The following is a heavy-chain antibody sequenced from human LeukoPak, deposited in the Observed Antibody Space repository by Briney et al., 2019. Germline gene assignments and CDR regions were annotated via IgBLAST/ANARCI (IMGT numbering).Heavy chain of an antibody. V-gene: IGHV3-21*01. D-gene: IGHD6-19*01. Sequence: GGSLRLSCAASGFILSDFDMSWVRQAPGKGLEWVSYFSTSGSYIHYADSVKGRFTISRDNAKNSLYLQMNSLRAEDTAVYYCARAIAVAEGYWGQGTLVTVSS. CDR2: FSTSGSYI. J-gene: IGHJ4*02. CDR1: GFILSDFD. CDR3: ARAIAVAEGY.